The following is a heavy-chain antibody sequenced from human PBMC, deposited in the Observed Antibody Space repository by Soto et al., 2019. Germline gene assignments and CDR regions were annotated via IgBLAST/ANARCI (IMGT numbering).Heavy chain of an antibody. V-gene: IGHV3-30-3*01. D-gene: IGHD3-3*01. CDR2: ISYDGSNK. CDR1: GFTFSSYA. Sequence: GGSLRLSCAASGFTFSSYAMHWVRQAPGKGLEWVAVISYDGSNKYYADSVKGRFTISRDNSKNTLYLQMNSLRAEDTAVYYCARDKRDLRFLKWSYYYDYWGQGSLVTVSS. CDR3: ARDKRDLRFLKWSYYYDY. J-gene: IGHJ4*02.